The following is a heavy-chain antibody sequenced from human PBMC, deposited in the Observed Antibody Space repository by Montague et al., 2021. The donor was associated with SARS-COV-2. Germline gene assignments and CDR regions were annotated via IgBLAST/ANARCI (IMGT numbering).Heavy chain of an antibody. CDR2: ISTSGDYT. CDR1: GFIFRHYA. D-gene: IGHD5-24*01. CDR3: AKDREMDYSADY. V-gene: IGHV3-23*01. Sequence: SLRLSCAASGFIFRHYAMSWVRQAPGKGLEWVSDISTSGDYTYYADSLKGRFTISRDNSRNTLYLQMNSLRAEDTAIYYCAKDREMDYSADYWGQGTLVTVSP. J-gene: IGHJ4*02.